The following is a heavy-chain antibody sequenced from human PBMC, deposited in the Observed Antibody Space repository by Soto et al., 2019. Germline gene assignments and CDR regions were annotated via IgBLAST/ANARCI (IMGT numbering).Heavy chain of an antibody. CDR3: ATDGNFGDAIHDSYGMEV. CDR1: NASISSYY. V-gene: IGHV4-59*01. Sequence: QVRLQESGPGLVKPSETLSLTCTVSNASISSYYWSWIRQPPGKRLEWIGYMAPSGSSKYNPSLAGRVTISVDASNDPFSLKLPPVTAADTAVYYCATDGNFGDAIHDSYGMEVWGRGTTVTVS. J-gene: IGHJ6*02. CDR2: MAPSGSS. D-gene: IGHD4-17*01.